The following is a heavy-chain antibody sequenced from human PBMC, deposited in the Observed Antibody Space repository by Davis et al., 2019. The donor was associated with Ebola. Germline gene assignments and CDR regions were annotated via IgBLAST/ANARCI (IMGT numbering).Heavy chain of an antibody. J-gene: IGHJ4*02. Sequence: PGGSLRLSCEASGFDFTNYALSWVRQAPGRGLEWVSAISASGTYSYFADFVRGRFAISRDNSKDTLYLQMDSLTSDDTALYYCARRPERGFSPLDSWGQGTLVTVSS. CDR3: ARRPERGFSPLDS. CDR2: ISASGTYS. V-gene: IGHV3-23*01. CDR1: GFDFTNYA. D-gene: IGHD5-18*01.